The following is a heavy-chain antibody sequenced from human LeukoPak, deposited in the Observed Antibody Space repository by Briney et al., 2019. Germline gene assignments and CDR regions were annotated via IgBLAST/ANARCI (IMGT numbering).Heavy chain of an antibody. V-gene: IGHV3-21*01. CDR3: ARRGMGGGAFDI. CDR1: GFTFSSYA. D-gene: IGHD3-16*01. Sequence: GGSLRLSCAASGFTFSSYAMHWVRQAPGKGLEWVSSISSSSSYIYYADSVKGRFTISRDNAKNSLYLQMNSLRAEDTAVYYCARRGMGGGAFDIWGQGTMVTVSS. J-gene: IGHJ3*02. CDR2: ISSSSSYI.